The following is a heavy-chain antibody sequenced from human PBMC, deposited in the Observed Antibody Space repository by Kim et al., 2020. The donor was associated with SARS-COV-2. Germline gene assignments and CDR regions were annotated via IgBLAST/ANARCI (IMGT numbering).Heavy chain of an antibody. CDR2: IYHSGNT. CDR3: ARRMSGTTHGFDY. Sequence: SETLSLTCTVSGYSISSTYYWGWIRQPPGKGLEYIGSIYHSGNTYYNPSLKSRVTISVDTSKNQFSLRLSSVTAADTAVYYCARRMSGTTHGFDYWGQGTLVTVSS. D-gene: IGHD1-20*01. V-gene: IGHV4-38-2*02. J-gene: IGHJ4*02. CDR1: GYSISSTYY.